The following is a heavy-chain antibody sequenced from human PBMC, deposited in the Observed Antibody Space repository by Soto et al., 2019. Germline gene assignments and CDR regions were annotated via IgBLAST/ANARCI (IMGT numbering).Heavy chain of an antibody. Sequence: PGXSLRLSCAASGFTFSSYAMSWFRQAPVNGLEWVSAISGSGGSTYYADSVKGRFTISRDNSKNTLYLQMSSLRAEDTAVYYCAKEPSEWGHPLLSGDAFDIWGQGTMVTVSS. CDR3: AKEPSEWGHPLLSGDAFDI. V-gene: IGHV3-23*01. CDR2: ISGSGGST. CDR1: GFTFSSYA. D-gene: IGHD1-26*01. J-gene: IGHJ3*02.